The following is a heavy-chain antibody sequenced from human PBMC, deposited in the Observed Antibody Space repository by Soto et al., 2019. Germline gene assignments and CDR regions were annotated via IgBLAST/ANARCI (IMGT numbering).Heavy chain of an antibody. CDR1: GGSISSYY. Sequence: LSLTCTVSGGSISSYYWSWIRQPPGKALEWIGYIYYSGSTNYNPSLKSRVTISVDTSKNQFSLKLSSVTAADTAVYYCARLKDPYYGSGSYFGYWGQGTLVTVSS. J-gene: IGHJ4*02. D-gene: IGHD3-10*01. V-gene: IGHV4-59*08. CDR2: IYYSGST. CDR3: ARLKDPYYGSGSYFGY.